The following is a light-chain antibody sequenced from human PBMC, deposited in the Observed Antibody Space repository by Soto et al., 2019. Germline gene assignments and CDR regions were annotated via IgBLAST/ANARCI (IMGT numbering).Light chain of an antibody. CDR1: QGIGNA. J-gene: IGKJ4*01. Sequence: IQMTQSPSSLSASVGDRVTISCRASQGIGNALGWYQQKPGKPPKVLIYAASSLQSGVPSRFSGSGSGTEFTLTISSLQPDDFATYYWQPFNVVGGGTKGDTK. CDR3: QPFNV. V-gene: IGKV1-17*01. CDR2: AAS.